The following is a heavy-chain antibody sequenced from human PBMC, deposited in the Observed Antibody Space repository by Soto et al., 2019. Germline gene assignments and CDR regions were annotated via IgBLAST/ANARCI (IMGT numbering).Heavy chain of an antibody. J-gene: IGHJ3*02. V-gene: IGHV1-2*04. CDR1: GYTFTGYY. CDR2: INPNSGGT. Sequence: GASVKVSCKASGYTFTGYYMHWVRQAPGQGLEWMGWINPNSGGTNYAQKFQGWVTMTRDTSISTAYMELSRLRSDDTAVYYCARAPLYNWNDVAAFDIWGQGTMVTVSS. CDR3: ARAPLYNWNDVAAFDI. D-gene: IGHD1-1*01.